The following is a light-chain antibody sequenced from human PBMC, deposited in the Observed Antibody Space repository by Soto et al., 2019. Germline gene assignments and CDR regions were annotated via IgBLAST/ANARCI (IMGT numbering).Light chain of an antibody. V-gene: IGKV1-5*03. Sequence: DIQMTQSPSTLSASVGDRVTITCRASQSISSWLAWYQQKPGKAPKLLIYKTSILEKGVPSRFSGSGSGTEFTLTISSLQPDDFDTYYCQQYNTYPGTFGQGTKVDIK. CDR2: KTS. CDR3: QQYNTYPGT. CDR1: QSISSW. J-gene: IGKJ1*01.